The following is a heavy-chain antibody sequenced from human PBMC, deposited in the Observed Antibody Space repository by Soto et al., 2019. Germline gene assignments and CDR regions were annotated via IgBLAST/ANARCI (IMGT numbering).Heavy chain of an antibody. CDR3: AGFDSSGYLTFDP. V-gene: IGHV4-30-4*01. CDR2: IYYSGST. Sequence: SETLSLTCTVSGGSISSGDYYWSWIRQPPGKDLEWIGYIYYSGSTYYNPSLKSRVTISVDTSKNQFSLKLSSVTAADTAVYYCAGFDSSGYLTFDPWGQGTLVTVSS. CDR1: GGSISSGDYY. D-gene: IGHD3-22*01. J-gene: IGHJ5*02.